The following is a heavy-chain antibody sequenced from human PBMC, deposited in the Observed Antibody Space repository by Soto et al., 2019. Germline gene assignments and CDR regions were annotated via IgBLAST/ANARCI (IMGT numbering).Heavy chain of an antibody. CDR2: MNPNSGNT. CDR1: GYTFTSYD. Sequence: ASVKVSCKASGYTFTSYDINWVRQATGQGLEWMGWMNPNSGNTGYAQKFQGRVTMTRNTSISTAYMELSSLRSEDTAVYYCASVYYYDSSGYPGDAFDIWGQGTMVTVSS. V-gene: IGHV1-8*01. CDR3: ASVYYYDSSGYPGDAFDI. J-gene: IGHJ3*02. D-gene: IGHD3-22*01.